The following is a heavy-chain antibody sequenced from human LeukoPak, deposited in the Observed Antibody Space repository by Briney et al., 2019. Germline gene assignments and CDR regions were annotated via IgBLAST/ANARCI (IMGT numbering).Heavy chain of an antibody. CDR2: ISYDGSNK. D-gene: IGHD1-7*01. Sequence: GGSLRLSCAASGFTFSSYAMHWVRQAPGKGLEWVAVISYDGSNKYYADSVKGRFTISRDNSKNTLYLQMNSLRAEDTAVYYCAKDRTRNYFYYFDYWGQGTLVTVSS. CDR1: GFTFSSYA. V-gene: IGHV3-30-3*01. J-gene: IGHJ4*02. CDR3: AKDRTRNYFYYFDY.